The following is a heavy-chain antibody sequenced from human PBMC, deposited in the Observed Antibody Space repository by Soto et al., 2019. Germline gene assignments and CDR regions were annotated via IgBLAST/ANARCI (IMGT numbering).Heavy chain of an antibody. CDR3: ARVPDSGSYLHAFDI. CDR1: GFTFSSYW. V-gene: IGHV3-74*01. D-gene: IGHD1-26*01. CDR2: INSDGSST. J-gene: IGHJ3*02. Sequence: GSLRLSCAASGFTFSSYWMHWVRQAPGKGLVWVSRINSDGSSTSYADSVKGRFTISRDNAKNTLYLQMNSLRAEDTAVYYCARVPDSGSYLHAFDIWGQGTMVTVSS.